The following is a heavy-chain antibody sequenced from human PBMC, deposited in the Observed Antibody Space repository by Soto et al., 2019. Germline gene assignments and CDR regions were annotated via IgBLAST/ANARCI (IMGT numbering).Heavy chain of an antibody. J-gene: IGHJ6*02. Sequence: ASVKVSCKASGYTFTGYAMHWVRQAPGQRLEWMGWIKAGNGNTKYSQKFQGRVTITRDTSASTAYMELSSLRSEDTAVYYCARDTPPYDFWSGYYSGWSYYYGMDVWGQGTTVTVSS. CDR1: GYTFTGYA. D-gene: IGHD3-3*01. CDR2: IKAGNGNT. V-gene: IGHV1-3*01. CDR3: ARDTPPYDFWSGYYSGWSYYYGMDV.